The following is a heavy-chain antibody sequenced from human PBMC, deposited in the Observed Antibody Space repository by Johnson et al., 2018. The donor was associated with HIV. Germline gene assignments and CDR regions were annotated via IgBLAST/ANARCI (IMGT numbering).Heavy chain of an antibody. D-gene: IGHD3-16*01. CDR3: AREWGEGAFDI. CDR2: IVADGDT. Sequence: VQLVESGGGLVQPGGSLRLSCAASGFTFSTYDMHWVRQAIGKGLEWVSVIVADGDTYYPGSVKGRFTISRENAKNSLYLQMNSVRAEDTAVYYCAREWGEGAFDIWGQGTMVTVSS. V-gene: IGHV3-13*01. CDR1: GFTFSTYD. J-gene: IGHJ3*02.